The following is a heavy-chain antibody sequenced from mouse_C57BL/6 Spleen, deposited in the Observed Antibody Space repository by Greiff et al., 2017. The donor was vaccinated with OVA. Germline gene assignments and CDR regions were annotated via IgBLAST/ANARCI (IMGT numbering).Heavy chain of an antibody. CDR1: GYTFTDYN. Sequence: VQLKQSGPELVKPGASVKIPCKASGYTFTDYNMDWVKQSRGKSLEWIGDINPNNGGTIYNQKFKGKATLTVDKSSSTAYMELRSLTSEDTAVYYCARGLYDGPFAYWGQGTLVTVSA. J-gene: IGHJ3*01. CDR3: ARGLYDGPFAY. D-gene: IGHD2-3*01. V-gene: IGHV1-18*01. CDR2: INPNNGGT.